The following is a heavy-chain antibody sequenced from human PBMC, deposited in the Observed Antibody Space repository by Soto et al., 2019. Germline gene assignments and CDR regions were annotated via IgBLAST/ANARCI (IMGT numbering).Heavy chain of an antibody. CDR2: INEDGSTT. J-gene: IGHJ4*02. Sequence: GGSLRLSCEASGFIFSMYGMPWARQVPGKRPVWLARINEDGSTTTYADYVTGRFTISRDNDKNTLYLQLDSLRVEDSALYYCTRGPRPSSSGTGAYWGQGSLVTVSS. V-gene: IGHV3-74*03. D-gene: IGHD1-26*01. CDR1: GFIFSMYG. CDR3: TRGPRPSSSGTGAY.